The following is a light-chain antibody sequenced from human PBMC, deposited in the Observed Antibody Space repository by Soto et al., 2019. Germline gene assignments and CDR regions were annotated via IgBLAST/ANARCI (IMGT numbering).Light chain of an antibody. Sequence: EIVMTQSPATLSVSPGERATLSCRASHSVSSDLAWYPQIPGQAPRLLIYGASTRATGIPARFSGSGSGTEFTLTISSLQSEDFAVYYCQQYNNWPYTFGQGTKLEIK. CDR3: QQYNNWPYT. J-gene: IGKJ2*01. CDR2: GAS. CDR1: HSVSSD. V-gene: IGKV3-15*01.